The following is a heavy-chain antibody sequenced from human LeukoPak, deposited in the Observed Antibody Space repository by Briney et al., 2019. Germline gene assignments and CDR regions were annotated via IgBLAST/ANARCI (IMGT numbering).Heavy chain of an antibody. J-gene: IGHJ4*02. CDR1: GFSFSTYG. Sequence: GGSLRLSCATSGFSFSTYGMLWVRQAPGKGLEWVSYVSSSSNTMYYADSVKGRFTISRDNAKNSLYLQMNSLRDEDTAVYYCARDLNLYDSSGYYPRWGQGTLVTVSS. CDR3: ARDLNLYDSSGYYPR. D-gene: IGHD3-22*01. V-gene: IGHV3-48*02. CDR2: VSSSSNTM.